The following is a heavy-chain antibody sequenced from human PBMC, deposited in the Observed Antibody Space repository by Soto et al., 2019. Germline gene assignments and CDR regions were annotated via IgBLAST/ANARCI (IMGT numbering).Heavy chain of an antibody. CDR2: IYPGDSDT. Sequence: GESLKISCKGSGYSFTSYWIGWVRQMPGKGLEWMGIIYPGDSDTRYSPSFQGQVTISADKSISTAYLQWSSLKASDTAMYYCARSSLGYCSSTSCRAAFDIWGQGTMVTVS. V-gene: IGHV5-51*01. CDR1: GYSFTSYW. D-gene: IGHD2-2*01. J-gene: IGHJ3*02. CDR3: ARSSLGYCSSTSCRAAFDI.